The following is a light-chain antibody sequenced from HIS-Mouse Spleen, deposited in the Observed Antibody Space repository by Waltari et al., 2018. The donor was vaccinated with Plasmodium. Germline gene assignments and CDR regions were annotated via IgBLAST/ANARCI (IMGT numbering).Light chain of an antibody. CDR1: QLGDKY. CDR2: QDS. J-gene: IGLJ2*01. Sequence: SYELTQPPSVSVSPGQTASITCPGDQLGDKYACWYQRKPGQSPVLVIYQDSKRPAGIPERFSGSNSGNTATLTISGTQAMDEADYYCQAWDSSTVVFGGGTKLTVL. CDR3: QAWDSSTVV. V-gene: IGLV3-1*01.